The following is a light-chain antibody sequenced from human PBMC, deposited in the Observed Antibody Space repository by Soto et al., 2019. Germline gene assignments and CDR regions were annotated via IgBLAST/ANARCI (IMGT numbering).Light chain of an antibody. CDR2: EAS. J-gene: IGKJ1*01. CDR1: QSVSSTY. V-gene: IGKV3-20*01. Sequence: EIVLTQSPGTLSLSPGERATLSCRASQSVSSTYLTWYQQKPGQAPRLLIYEASRRATGIPDRFSGSGSGTDFSLTISRLEPEDFAVYYCQHYDSLRWTFGQGTKVDIK. CDR3: QHYDSLRWT.